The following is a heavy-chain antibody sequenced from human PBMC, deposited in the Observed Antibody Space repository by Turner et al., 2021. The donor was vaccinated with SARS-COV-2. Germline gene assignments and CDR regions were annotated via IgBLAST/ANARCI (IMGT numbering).Heavy chain of an antibody. Sequence: QVQLVQSGAEVKKPGASVKVSCKASGYTFTSYAMHWVRQAPGQRLEWMGWINAGNGNTKDSQKFQGRVTITRDTSASTAYMELSSLRSEDTAVYYCARWNDYGGNGYYYYGMDVWGQGTTVTVSS. V-gene: IGHV1-3*01. J-gene: IGHJ6*02. CDR2: INAGNGNT. CDR1: GYTFTSYA. CDR3: ARWNDYGGNGYYYYGMDV. D-gene: IGHD4-17*01.